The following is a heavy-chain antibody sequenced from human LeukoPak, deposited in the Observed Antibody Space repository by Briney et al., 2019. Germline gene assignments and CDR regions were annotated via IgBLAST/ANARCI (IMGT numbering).Heavy chain of an antibody. CDR3: ARDLSVHYYDSSGLYYFDY. D-gene: IGHD3-22*01. CDR1: GFTFSDYY. J-gene: IGHJ4*02. CDR2: ISSSGSTI. V-gene: IGHV3-11*04. Sequence: GGSLRLSCAASGFTFSDYYMSWIRQAPGKGLEWVSYISSSGSTIYYADSVKGRFTISRDNAKNSLYLQVNSLRAEDTAVYYCARDLSVHYYDSSGLYYFDYWGQGTLVTVSS.